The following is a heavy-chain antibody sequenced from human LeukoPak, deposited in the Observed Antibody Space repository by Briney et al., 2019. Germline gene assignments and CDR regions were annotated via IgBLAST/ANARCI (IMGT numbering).Heavy chain of an antibody. V-gene: IGHV3-48*04. CDR2: ISSSSSTI. CDR3: ARSTVSGGFDY. D-gene: IGHD3-10*01. J-gene: IGHJ4*02. Sequence: GGLRLSCAASGFTFSSYSMNWVRQAPGKGLEWVSYISSSSSTIYYADSVKGRFTISRDNAKNTLYLQMNSLRAEDTAVYYCARSTVSGGFDYWGQGTLVTVSS. CDR1: GFTFSSYS.